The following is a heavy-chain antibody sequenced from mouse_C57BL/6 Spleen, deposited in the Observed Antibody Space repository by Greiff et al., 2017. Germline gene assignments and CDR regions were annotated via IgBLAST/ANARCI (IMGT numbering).Heavy chain of an antibody. CDR3: ARNPAQATLYYFDY. CDR1: GFSLSTFGMG. D-gene: IGHD3-2*02. V-gene: IGHV8-8*01. CDR2: IWWDDDK. J-gene: IGHJ2*01. Sequence: QVTLKESGPGILQPSQTLSLTCSFSGFSLSTFGMGVGWIRQPSGKGLEWLAHIWWDDDKYYNPALKSRLTISKDTSKNQVFLKSANVDTADTATYYCARNPAQATLYYFDYWGQGTTLTVSS.